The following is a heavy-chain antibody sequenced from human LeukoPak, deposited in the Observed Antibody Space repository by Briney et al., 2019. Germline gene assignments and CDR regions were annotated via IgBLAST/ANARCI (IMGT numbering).Heavy chain of an antibody. D-gene: IGHD1-26*01. CDR2: ITTRSAI. J-gene: IGHJ6*03. CDR3: ARVRGAGLQYYYMDV. CDR1: GFTSSSHW. V-gene: IGHV3-48*01. Sequence: QPGGSLRLSCAASGFTSSSHWMGWVRQAPGKGLEWVSYITTRSAIYYADSVKGRFTISRDNAKDSLYLQMNSLRADDTAVYYCARVRGAGLQYYYMDVWGKGTTVTVSS.